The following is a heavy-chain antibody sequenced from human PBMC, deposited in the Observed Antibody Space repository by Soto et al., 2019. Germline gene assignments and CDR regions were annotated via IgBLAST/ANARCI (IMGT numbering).Heavy chain of an antibody. V-gene: IGHV4-31*03. J-gene: IGHJ5*02. Sequence: QVQLQESGPGLVKPSQTLSLTCTVSGASINSGGYYWSWIRQLPGKGLEWIGYIYFSGSTYYNPSLESRVTISLDTSQNQFSLKLSSVTAADTAVYYCARGSYGGPTWGQGTLVTVSS. CDR2: IYFSGST. D-gene: IGHD4-17*01. CDR1: GASINSGGYY. CDR3: ARGSYGGPT.